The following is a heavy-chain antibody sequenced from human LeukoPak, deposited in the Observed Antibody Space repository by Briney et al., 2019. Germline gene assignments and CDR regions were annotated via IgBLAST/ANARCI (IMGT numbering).Heavy chain of an antibody. Sequence: PGGSLRLSCAASGFTFSSYSMNWVRQAPGKGLEWVSSISSSSYIYYADSVKGRFTISRDNAKNSLYLQMNSLRAEDTAVYYCARDGWELPGAYDYWGQGTLVTVSS. CDR3: ARDGWELPGAYDY. CDR1: GFTFSSYS. V-gene: IGHV3-21*01. D-gene: IGHD1-26*01. CDR2: ISSSSYI. J-gene: IGHJ4*02.